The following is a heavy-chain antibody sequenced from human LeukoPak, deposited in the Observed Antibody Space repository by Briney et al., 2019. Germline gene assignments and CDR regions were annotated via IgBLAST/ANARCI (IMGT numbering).Heavy chain of an antibody. CDR2: INHSGST. CDR3: ARVGDIVVVPAAITPDYGMDV. V-gene: IGHV4-34*01. Sequence: SETLSLTCAVYGGSFSGYYWSWIRQPPGKGLEWIGEINHSGSTNYNPSLKSRVTISVDTSKNQFSLKLSSVTAADTAVYYCARVGDIVVVPAAITPDYGMDVWGQGTTVTVSS. D-gene: IGHD2-2*01. J-gene: IGHJ6*02. CDR1: GGSFSGYY.